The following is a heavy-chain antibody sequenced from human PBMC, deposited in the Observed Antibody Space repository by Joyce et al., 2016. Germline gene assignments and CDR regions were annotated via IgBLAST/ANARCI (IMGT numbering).Heavy chain of an antibody. CDR3: AIRGWELLNYFDY. CDR1: GGSISSSSYY. D-gene: IGHD1-26*01. J-gene: IGHJ4*02. V-gene: IGHV4-39*01. CDR2: IYYSGTS. Sequence: QLQLQESGPGLVKPSETLSLTCTVSGGSISSSSYYWGWIRQPPGKGLEWIGRIYYSGTSYYNPSHKSRVTVSLDASKNQFSLKLSSVTAADTAVYYCAIRGWELLNYFDYWGQGSLVTVSS.